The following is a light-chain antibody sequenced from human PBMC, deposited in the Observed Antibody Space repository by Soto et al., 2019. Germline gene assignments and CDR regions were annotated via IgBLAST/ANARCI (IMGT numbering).Light chain of an antibody. CDR1: SSSIGTNF. V-gene: IGLV1-47*02. J-gene: IGLJ1*01. CDR2: SNN. Sequence: QSVLTQPPSASGTPGQRVSISCSGYSSSIGTNFVYWYQQLPGTAPKVLIHSNNQRPSGVPDRFSGSKPGTSASLAISGLRSEDEADYYCAAWDDNLSTYVFGSGTKLTVL. CDR3: AAWDDNLSTYV.